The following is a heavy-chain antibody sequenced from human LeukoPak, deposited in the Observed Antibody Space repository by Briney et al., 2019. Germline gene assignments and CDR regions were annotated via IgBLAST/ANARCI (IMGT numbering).Heavy chain of an antibody. CDR1: GGSFSGYY. V-gene: IGHV4-34*01. D-gene: IGHD3-10*01. Sequence: SETLSLSCAVYGGSFSGYYWSWIRQPPGKGLEWIGEINHSGSAIYNPSPKSRVTISVDTSKNQFSLKLSSVTAADTAVYYCASARWYYGSGSYLGWGQGTLVTVSS. J-gene: IGHJ4*02. CDR2: INHSGSA. CDR3: ASARWYYGSGSYLG.